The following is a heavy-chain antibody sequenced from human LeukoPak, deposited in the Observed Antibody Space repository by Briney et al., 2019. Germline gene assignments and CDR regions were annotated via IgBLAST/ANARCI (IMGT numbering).Heavy chain of an antibody. V-gene: IGHV1-2*02. J-gene: IGHJ4*02. D-gene: IGHD4-17*01. Sequence: EASVKVSCKASGYTFTGYYMHWVRQAPGQGLEWMGRINPNSGGTNYAQKFQGRVTMTRDTSISTAYMELSRLRSDDTAVYYCARVANGDYAVYCFGYWGQGTLVTVSS. CDR3: ARVANGDYAVYCFGY. CDR1: GYTFTGYY. CDR2: INPNSGGT.